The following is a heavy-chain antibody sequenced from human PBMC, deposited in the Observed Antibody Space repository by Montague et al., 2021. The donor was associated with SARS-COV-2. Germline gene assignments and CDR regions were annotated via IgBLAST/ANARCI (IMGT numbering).Heavy chain of an antibody. Sequence: TLSLTCNVPGGSISSSSYYWGWIRQPPGKGLEWIGSIYYSGSTYYNPSLKSRVTISVDTSKNQFSLKLSSVTAADTAVYYCSRDQGYNWNYYYYYGMDVWGQGTTVTVSS. V-gene: IGHV4-39*07. CDR2: IYYSGST. D-gene: IGHD1-20*01. CDR3: SRDQGYNWNYYYYYGMDV. CDR1: GGSISSSSYY. J-gene: IGHJ6*02.